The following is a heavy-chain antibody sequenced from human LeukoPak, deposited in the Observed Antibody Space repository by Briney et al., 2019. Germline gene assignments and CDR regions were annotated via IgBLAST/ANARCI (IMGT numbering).Heavy chain of an antibody. Sequence: PSETLSLTCAVSGGSISSSNWWSWVRQPPGKGLEWIGEIYHSGSTNYNPSLKSRVTISVDKSKNQFSLKLRSVTAADTAVYYCARSDWFRGDETPTWGQGTLVTVSS. J-gene: IGHJ5*02. CDR2: IYHSGST. CDR1: GGSISSSNW. D-gene: IGHD3-9*01. V-gene: IGHV4-4*02. CDR3: ARSDWFRGDETPT.